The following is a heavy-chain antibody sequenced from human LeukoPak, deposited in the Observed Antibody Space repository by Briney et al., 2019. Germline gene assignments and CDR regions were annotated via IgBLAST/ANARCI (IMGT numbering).Heavy chain of an antibody. J-gene: IGHJ1*01. Sequence: GESLRLSCAASGFTVSSNYMSWVRQAPGKGLEWVSVTYSGGKTYYADSVKGRFTISRDNSKNTLYLQMNSLRAEDTAVYYCARDPRAEYFQHWGQGTLVTVSS. CDR3: ARDPRAEYFQH. V-gene: IGHV3-66*01. CDR1: GFTVSSNY. CDR2: TYSGGKT.